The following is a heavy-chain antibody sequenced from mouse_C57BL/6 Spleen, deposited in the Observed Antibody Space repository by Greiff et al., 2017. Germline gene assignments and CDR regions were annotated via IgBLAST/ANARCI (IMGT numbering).Heavy chain of an antibody. V-gene: IGHV1-85*01. D-gene: IGHD1-1*01. J-gene: IGHJ4*01. CDR1: GYTFTSYD. CDR3: ARGGYYGSSGYAMDY. CDR2: IYPRDGST. Sequence: QVQLKESGPELVKPGASVQLSCKASGYTFTSYDINWVKQRPGQGLEWIGWIYPRDGSTKYNEKFKGKATLTVDTSSSTAYMELHSLTSEDSAVYFCARGGYYGSSGYAMDYWGQGTSVTVSS.